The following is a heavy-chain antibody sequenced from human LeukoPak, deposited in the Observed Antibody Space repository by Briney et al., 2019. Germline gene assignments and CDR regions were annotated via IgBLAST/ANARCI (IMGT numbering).Heavy chain of an antibody. V-gene: IGHV3-23*01. D-gene: IGHD5-24*01. J-gene: IGHJ2*01. CDR3: AKCDGTXLYWYXDV. Sequence: GGSLRLSCAASGFTFSSYAMSWVRQAPGKGLEWVSVISSSGTSTYYADSVKGRFIVSRANSKNTVFLQMNRLRAEDTAVYYCAKCDGTXLYWYXDVWGRGTLASV. CDR2: ISSSGTST. CDR1: GFTFSSYA.